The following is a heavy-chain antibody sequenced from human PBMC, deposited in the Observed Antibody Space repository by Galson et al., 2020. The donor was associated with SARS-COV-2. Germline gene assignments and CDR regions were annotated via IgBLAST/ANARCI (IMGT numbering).Heavy chain of an antibody. J-gene: IGHJ3*02. CDR3: ARSTIFGVVRGAFDI. Sequence: SETLSLTCTVSGDSVTSGSFYWSWIRQPAGKGLDWIGRVYTNVSTNYNPHLKSRVTMSVDTSKNQLSLKLTSVTAADTAVYYCARSTIFGVVRGAFDIWGHGTMVVVSS. V-gene: IGHV4-61*02. D-gene: IGHD3-3*01. CDR2: VYTNVST. CDR1: GDSVTSGSFY.